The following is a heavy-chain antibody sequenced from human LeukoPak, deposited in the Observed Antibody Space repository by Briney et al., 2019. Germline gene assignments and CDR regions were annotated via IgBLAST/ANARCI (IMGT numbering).Heavy chain of an antibody. D-gene: IGHD3-10*01. CDR1: GFTVDDYS. J-gene: IGHJ4*02. Sequence: PGGSLRLSCSASGFTVDDYSMQWVRQAPGKGLEWDSGINWKSDNIGYANSVKVRFTISRYNAKNYLYLQMHSLRTEDTAFYYCAKASGSLLWFKIDSWGQGTLITVSS. CDR3: AKASGSLLWFKIDS. CDR2: INWKSDNI. V-gene: IGHV3-9*01.